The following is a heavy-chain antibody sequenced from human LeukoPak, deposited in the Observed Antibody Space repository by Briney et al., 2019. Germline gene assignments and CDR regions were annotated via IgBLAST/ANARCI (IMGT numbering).Heavy chain of an antibody. CDR1: GFTFSSYE. D-gene: IGHD3-22*01. CDR3: ARDAIGGSYYYDSSGYPYYFDY. CDR2: ISSSGSTI. V-gene: IGHV3-48*03. J-gene: IGHJ4*02. Sequence: PGGSLRLSCAASGFTFSSYEMNWVRQAPGKGLEWVSYISSSGSTIYYADSVKGRFTISRDNAKSSLYLQMNSLRAEDTAVYYCARDAIGGSYYYDSSGYPYYFDYWGQGTLVTVSS.